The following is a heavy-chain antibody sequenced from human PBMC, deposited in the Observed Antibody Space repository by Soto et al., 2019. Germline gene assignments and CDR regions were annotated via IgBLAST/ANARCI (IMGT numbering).Heavy chain of an antibody. CDR2: IWYDGSNK. V-gene: IGHV3-33*01. CDR3: ARDKPVGATGWFDP. D-gene: IGHD1-26*01. Sequence: GSLRLSCAASGFTFSSYGMHWVRQAPGKGLEWVAVIWYDGSNKYYADSVKGRFTISRDNSKNTLYLQMNSLRAEDTAVYYCARDKPVGATGWFDPWAREPWSPSPQ. CDR1: GFTFSSYG. J-gene: IGHJ5*02.